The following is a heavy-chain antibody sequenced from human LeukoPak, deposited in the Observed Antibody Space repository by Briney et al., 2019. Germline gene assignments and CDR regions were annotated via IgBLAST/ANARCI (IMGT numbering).Heavy chain of an antibody. Sequence: GASVKVSCKASGYTFTGYYMHWVRQAPGQGLEWMGWINPNSGGTNYAQKFQGRVTMTRDTSISTAYMELSRLRSDDTAVYYCARQYGAMRKGWFDPWGQGTLVTVSS. CDR1: GYTFTGYY. D-gene: IGHD4/OR15-4a*01. V-gene: IGHV1-2*02. CDR3: ARQYGAMRKGWFDP. CDR2: INPNSGGT. J-gene: IGHJ5*02.